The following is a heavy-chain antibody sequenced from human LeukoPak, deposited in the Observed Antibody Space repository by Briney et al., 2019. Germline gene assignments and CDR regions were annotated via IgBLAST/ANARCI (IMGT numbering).Heavy chain of an antibody. CDR3: AKDSERYVGSSWSVPAPR. Sequence: AGGSLRLSCAASGFTFSSYAMSWVRQAPGKGLEWVSAISGSGGSTYYADSVKGRFTISRGNSKNTLYLEMNSLRAEDTAVYYCAKDSERYVGSSWSVPAPRWGRGTLVTVSS. J-gene: IGHJ4*02. CDR1: GFTFSSYA. D-gene: IGHD6-13*01. V-gene: IGHV3-23*01. CDR2: ISGSGGST.